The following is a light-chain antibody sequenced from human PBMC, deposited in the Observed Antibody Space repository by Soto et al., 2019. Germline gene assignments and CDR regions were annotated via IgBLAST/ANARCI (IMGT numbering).Light chain of an antibody. Sequence: QPVLTQPPSVSGAPGQRVTISCTGNSSNIGAGYDVHWYQQLPGTAPRLLIYGNSNRPSGVPDRFSGSNSGTSASLAITGLQAEDEADYYCQSYDSSLSVFYVFGTGTKLTVL. CDR1: SSNIGAGYD. CDR2: GNS. J-gene: IGLJ1*01. CDR3: QSYDSSLSVFYV. V-gene: IGLV1-40*01.